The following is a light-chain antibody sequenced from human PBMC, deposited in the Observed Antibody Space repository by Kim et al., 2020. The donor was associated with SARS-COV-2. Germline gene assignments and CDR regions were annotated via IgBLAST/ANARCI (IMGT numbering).Light chain of an antibody. J-gene: IGLJ2*01. CDR1: PSNIGGNY. CDR2: DNT. Sequence: GQRSTISSPGGPSNIGGNYVPWCQLLPGTAPRLLLFDNTNRPSGVPDRFSGSKSGSSASLAITGLQSEDEGDYYCQSYDSSLTALVFGGGTQLTVL. V-gene: IGLV1-40*01. CDR3: QSYDSSLTALV.